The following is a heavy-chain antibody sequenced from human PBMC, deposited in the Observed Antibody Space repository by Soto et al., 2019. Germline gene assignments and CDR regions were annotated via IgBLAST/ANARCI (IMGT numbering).Heavy chain of an antibody. Sequence: PWWSLGLSCAASGFTFSSYGMHWVRQAQGKGLEWVAVIWYDGSNKYYADSVKGRFTISRDNSKNTLYLQMNSLRAEDTAVYYCARGGDSSLRKSTGPYYYYYGMDVWGQGTTVTVSS. CDR2: IWYDGSNK. CDR3: ARGGDSSLRKSTGPYYYYYGMDV. CDR1: GFTFSSYG. J-gene: IGHJ6*02. V-gene: IGHV3-33*01. D-gene: IGHD6-13*01.